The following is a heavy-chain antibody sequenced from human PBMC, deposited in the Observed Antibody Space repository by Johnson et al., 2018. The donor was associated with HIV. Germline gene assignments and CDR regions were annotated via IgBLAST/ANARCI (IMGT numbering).Heavy chain of an antibody. D-gene: IGHD1-26*01. J-gene: IGHJ3*02. CDR3: ARLTWDQNRGWDAFDI. CDR2: IWYDGSNK. V-gene: IGHV3-33*08. Sequence: GGLVQPGGSLRLSCSTSGFSFSDYWMSWVSQAPGKGLEWVAVIWYDGSNKYYADSVKGRFTISRDNSKNTLYLQMNSLRAEDTAVYYCARLTWDQNRGWDAFDIWGQGTMVTVSS. CDR1: GFSFSDYW.